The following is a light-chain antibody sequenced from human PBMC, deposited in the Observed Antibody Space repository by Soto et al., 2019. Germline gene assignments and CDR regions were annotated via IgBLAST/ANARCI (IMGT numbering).Light chain of an antibody. CDR1: SSDVGGYNY. CDR3: SSYAGSNNPDV. CDR2: EVS. J-gene: IGLJ1*01. Sequence: QSALTQPPSASGSPGQSVTISCTGTSSDVGGYNYVSWYQQHPGKAPKLMIYEVSKRPSGVPDRFSGSKSGNTASLTVSGLQAEDEADYYCSSYAGSNNPDVFGTGTKPTVL. V-gene: IGLV2-8*01.